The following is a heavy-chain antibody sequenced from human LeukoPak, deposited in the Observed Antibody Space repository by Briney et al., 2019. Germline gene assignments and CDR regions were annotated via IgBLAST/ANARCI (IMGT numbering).Heavy chain of an antibody. J-gene: IGHJ3*02. V-gene: IGHV1-18*01. Sequence: ASVKVPCKASGYTFTSYGISWVRQAPGQGLEWMGWISAYNGNTNYAQKLHGRVTMTTDTSTSTAYMELRSLRSDDTAVYYCARSGHIVVVTAPDAFDIWGQGTMVTVSS. D-gene: IGHD2-21*02. CDR1: GYTFTSYG. CDR3: ARSGHIVVVTAPDAFDI. CDR2: ISAYNGNT.